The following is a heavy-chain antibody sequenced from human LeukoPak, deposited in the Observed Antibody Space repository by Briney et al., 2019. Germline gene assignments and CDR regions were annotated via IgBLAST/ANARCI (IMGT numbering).Heavy chain of an antibody. CDR3: ATIRGEFRYSMDV. CDR1: GASFSGYY. D-gene: IGHD3-9*01. CDR2: INHSGGT. Sequence: PSETLSLTCAVYGASFSGYYWSWIRQSPGKGLEWIGEINHSGGTNYNPSLKSRVTISVDTSKNQFSLKVSSVTAADTAVYYCATIRGEFRYSMDVWGKGTAVTISS. V-gene: IGHV4-34*01. J-gene: IGHJ6*03.